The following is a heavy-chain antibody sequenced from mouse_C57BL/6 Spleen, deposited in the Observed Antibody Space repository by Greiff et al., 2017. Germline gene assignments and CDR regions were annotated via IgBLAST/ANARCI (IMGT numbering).Heavy chain of an antibody. V-gene: IGHV2-9-1*01. CDR2: IWTGGGT. CDR3: ARTKDDYDGGYYYAMDY. J-gene: IGHJ4*01. CDR1: GFSLTSYA. Sequence: VMLVESGPGLVAPSQSLSITCTVSGFSLTSYAISWVRQPPGKGLEWLGGIWTGGGTNSNSAHKSRLSISKDKSKSQVFIKMNSLQTDDTARYYCARTKDDYDGGYYYAMDYWGQGTSVTVSS. D-gene: IGHD2-4*01.